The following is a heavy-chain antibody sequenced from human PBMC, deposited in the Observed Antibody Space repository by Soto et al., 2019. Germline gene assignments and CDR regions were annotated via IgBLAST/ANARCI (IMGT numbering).Heavy chain of an antibody. CDR2: MSRSGTT. D-gene: IGHD3-10*01. Sequence: PSETLSLTCAVSGGSINTNTYYWGWIRQPPGKGLEWIGSMSRSGTTHYNPSLKSRLTISLDMSKNHFSLDLRSVTAADTAVYSCVGHFNARGGGNFLHCGQGSPVTVSS. V-gene: IGHV4-39*02. J-gene: IGHJ1*01. CDR3: VGHFNARGGGNFLH. CDR1: GGSINTNTYY.